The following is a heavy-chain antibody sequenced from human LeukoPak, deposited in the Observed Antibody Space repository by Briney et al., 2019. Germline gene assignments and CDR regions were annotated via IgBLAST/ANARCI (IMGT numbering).Heavy chain of an antibody. CDR1: GFTFSDYY. V-gene: IGHV3-11*04. Sequence: GGSLRLSCAASGFTFSDYYMSWIRQAPGNGLEWVSYISSSGSTIYYADSVKGRFTISRDNAKNSLYLQMNSLRAEDTAVYYCARYYYDSSGLFDYWGQGTLVTVSS. D-gene: IGHD3-22*01. CDR3: ARYYYDSSGLFDY. CDR2: ISSSGSTI. J-gene: IGHJ4*02.